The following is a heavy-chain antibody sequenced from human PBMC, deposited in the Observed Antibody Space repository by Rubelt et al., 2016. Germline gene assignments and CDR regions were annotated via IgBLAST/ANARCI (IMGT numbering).Heavy chain of an antibody. CDR2: VTYDGTT. D-gene: IGHD1-26*01. J-gene: IGHJ6*02. V-gene: IGHV4-34*01. CDR3: ARHGSGRNYDNYGMDV. CDR1: VGSFSGYF. Sequence: QEELQQWGAGLVKPSETLSLTCAVYVGSFSGYFWSWIRQAPGKGLEWIGHVTYDGTTEYSPSLKSRVTLSVDTSKNHVSMGMGSVTASETAVYYGARHGSGRNYDNYGMDVWGQGTTVTVSS.